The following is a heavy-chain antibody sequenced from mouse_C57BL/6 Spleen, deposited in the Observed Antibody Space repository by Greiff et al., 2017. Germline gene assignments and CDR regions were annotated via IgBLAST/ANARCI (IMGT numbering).Heavy chain of an antibody. CDR3: VYGNFYFDY. Sequence: VQLQQSGPELVKPGASVKMSCKASGYTFTDYNMHWVKQSHGKSLEWIGYINPNNGGTSYNQKFKGKATLTVNKSSSTAYMELRSLTSEDSAVYYCVYGNFYFDYWGQGTTLTVSS. D-gene: IGHD2-1*01. CDR1: GYTFTDYN. V-gene: IGHV1-22*01. CDR2: INPNNGGT. J-gene: IGHJ2*01.